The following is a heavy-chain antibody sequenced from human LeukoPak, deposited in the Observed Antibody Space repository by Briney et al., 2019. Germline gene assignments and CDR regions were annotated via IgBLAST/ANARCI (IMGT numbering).Heavy chain of an antibody. CDR2: IYPGDSET. Sequence: PGESLKISCKGSGYSFTNYWIGWVRQMPGKGLEWMGIIYPGDSETRYSPSFQGQVTISADKSISTAYLQWTSLKASDTAIYYCARPRTDYYGSGSYYCDYWGQGTLVTVSS. V-gene: IGHV5-51*01. CDR3: ARPRTDYYGSGSYYCDY. D-gene: IGHD3-10*01. J-gene: IGHJ4*02. CDR1: GYSFTNYW.